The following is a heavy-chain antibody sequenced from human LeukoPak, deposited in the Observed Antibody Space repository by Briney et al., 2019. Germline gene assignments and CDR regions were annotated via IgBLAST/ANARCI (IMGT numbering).Heavy chain of an antibody. J-gene: IGHJ4*02. Sequence: ASVKVSCKASGYTFTSYDINWVRQATGQGLEWMGWMNPNSGNTGYAQKFQGRVTMTRNTSISTAYMDLTRLTSDDTAVYYCARANPYDNKGYSPELRYWGQGTLVTVSS. CDR3: ARANPYDNKGYSPELRY. V-gene: IGHV1-8*01. CDR1: GYTFTSYD. CDR2: MNPNSGNT. D-gene: IGHD3-10*01.